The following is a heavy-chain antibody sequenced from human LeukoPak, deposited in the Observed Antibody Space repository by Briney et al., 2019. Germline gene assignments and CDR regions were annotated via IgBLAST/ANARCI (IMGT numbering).Heavy chain of an antibody. D-gene: IGHD3-22*01. V-gene: IGHV4-34*01. J-gene: IGHJ3*02. CDR3: ASRNYYDSSGYPRNYAFDI. CDR2: INHSGST. CDR1: GGSFSGYY. Sequence: SETLSLTCAVYGGSFSGYYWSWIRQPPGKGLEWIGEINHSGSTNYNPSLKSRVTISIDTSKNQFSLKLSSVTAADTAVYYCASRNYYDSSGYPRNYAFDIWGQGTMVTVSS.